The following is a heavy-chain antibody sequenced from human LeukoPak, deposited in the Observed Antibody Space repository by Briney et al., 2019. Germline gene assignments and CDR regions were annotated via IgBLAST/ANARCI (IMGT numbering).Heavy chain of an antibody. CDR2: IRSKPNNYAT. V-gene: IGHV3-73*01. Sequence: GGSLRLSCAASGFTFSGSAIHWVRQASGKGLEWVGRIRSKPNNYATTYAASVEGRFTISRDDSQNTAYLQMNGLKIEDTAVYYCTRAYYDISAYYDTWGQGTLVTVSS. D-gene: IGHD3-22*01. CDR3: TRAYYDISAYYDT. J-gene: IGHJ5*02. CDR1: GFTFSGSA.